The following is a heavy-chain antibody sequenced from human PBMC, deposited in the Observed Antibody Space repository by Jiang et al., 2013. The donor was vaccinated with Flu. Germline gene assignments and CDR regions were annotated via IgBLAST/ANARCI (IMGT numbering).Heavy chain of an antibody. CDR3: ARVGIAAAGTDFDY. J-gene: IGHJ4*02. Sequence: SSYYWSWIRQPPGRDWSGLGISITVGAPTTTPPSRVESTISVDTSKNQFSLKLSSVTAADTAVYYCARVGIAAAGTDFDYWGQGTLVTVSS. CDR2: SITVGAP. CDR1: SSYY. V-gene: IGHV4-59*08. D-gene: IGHD6-13*01.